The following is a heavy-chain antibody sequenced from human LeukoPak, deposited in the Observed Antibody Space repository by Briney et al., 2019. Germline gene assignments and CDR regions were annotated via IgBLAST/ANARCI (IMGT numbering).Heavy chain of an antibody. V-gene: IGHV4-34*01. Sequence: SETLSLTCAVYGGSFSGYYWSWIRQPPGKGLEWIGEINHSGSTNYNPSLKSRVTISVDTSKDQFSLKLSSVTAADTAVYYCARQAKFGYCSGGSCYSRSYYYYMDVWGKGTTVTISS. CDR3: ARQAKFGYCSGGSCYSRSYYYYMDV. J-gene: IGHJ6*03. D-gene: IGHD2-15*01. CDR1: GGSFSGYY. CDR2: INHSGST.